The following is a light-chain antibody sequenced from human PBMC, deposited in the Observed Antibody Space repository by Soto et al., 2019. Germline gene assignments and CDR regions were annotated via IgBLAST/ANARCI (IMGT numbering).Light chain of an antibody. Sequence: QSALTQPASVSGSPGQSITISCTGTSGDIGGYNYVSWYQQHPGKAPKLMIYDVSDRPSGVSNRVSGSKSGNTASLTISGLRAEDEADYYCSSYTTSNTLLFGGGTKLTVL. J-gene: IGLJ2*01. V-gene: IGLV2-14*01. CDR1: SGDIGGYNY. CDR3: SSYTTSNTLL. CDR2: DVS.